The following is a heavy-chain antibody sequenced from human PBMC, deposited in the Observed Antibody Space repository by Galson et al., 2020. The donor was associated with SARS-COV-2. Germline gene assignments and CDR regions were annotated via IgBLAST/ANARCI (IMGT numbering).Heavy chain of an antibody. Sequence: ASVQVSCKASGYTFTSYGISWVRQAPGQGLEWMGWISAYNGNTNYAQKLQGRVTMTTDTSTSTAYMELRSLRSDDTAVYYCARDWVVPAAIGYYYGMDVWGQGTTVTVSS. D-gene: IGHD2-2*02. CDR1: GYTFTSYG. V-gene: IGHV1-18*01. J-gene: IGHJ6*02. CDR2: ISAYNGNT. CDR3: ARDWVVPAAIGYYYGMDV.